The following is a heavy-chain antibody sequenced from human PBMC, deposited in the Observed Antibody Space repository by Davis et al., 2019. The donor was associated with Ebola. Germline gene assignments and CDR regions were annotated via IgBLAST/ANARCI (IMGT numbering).Heavy chain of an antibody. V-gene: IGHV1-69*02. Sequence: SVKVSCKASGGTFSSYTISWVRQAPGQGLEWMGRIIPILGIANYAQKFQGRVTITADKSTSTAYMELSSLRSEDTAVYYCASWYSSGWTKVDYWGQGTLVTVSS. J-gene: IGHJ4*02. CDR1: GGTFSSYT. CDR2: IIPILGIA. D-gene: IGHD6-19*01. CDR3: ASWYSSGWTKVDY.